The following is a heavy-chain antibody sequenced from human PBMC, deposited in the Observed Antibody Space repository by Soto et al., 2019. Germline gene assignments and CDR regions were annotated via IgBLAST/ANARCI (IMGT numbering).Heavy chain of an antibody. V-gene: IGHV4-31*03. J-gene: IGHJ6*02. CDR1: GGSISSGGYY. CDR2: IYYSGST. D-gene: IGHD6-19*01. Sequence: LSETLSLTCTVSGGSISSGGYYWSWIRQHPGKGLEWIGYIYYSGSTYYNPSLKSRVTISVDTSKNQFSLKLSSVTAADTAVYYCARDVPAVANYYYYGMDVWGQGTTVTVSS. CDR3: ARDVPAVANYYYYGMDV.